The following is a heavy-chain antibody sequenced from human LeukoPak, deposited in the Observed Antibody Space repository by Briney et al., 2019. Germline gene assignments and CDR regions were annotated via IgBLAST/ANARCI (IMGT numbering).Heavy chain of an antibody. CDR2: ISGSGGGT. CDR1: GFTFNSYA. D-gene: IGHD1-26*01. V-gene: IGHV3-23*01. CDR3: AKDLGRYRNNYFDY. J-gene: IGHJ4*02. Sequence: GGFLRLSCAAAGFTFNSYAMSWVRQASEKVLEWVATISGSGGGTYYADSVKGRFTISRDDSKNTLYLQINSLRAEDTAVYYCAKDLGRYRNNYFDYWGQGTLVTVSS.